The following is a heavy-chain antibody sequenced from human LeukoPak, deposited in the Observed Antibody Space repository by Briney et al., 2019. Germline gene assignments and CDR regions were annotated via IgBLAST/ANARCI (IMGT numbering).Heavy chain of an antibody. V-gene: IGHV4-59*04. CDR2: MYHSGST. CDR3: ARGGGNGGGWVGHYYYMDV. CDR1: GGSISSYY. Sequence: PSETLSLTCTVSGGSISSYYWTWIRQPPGKGLEWIGNMYHSGSTYNNPSLKSRVTISVDTSKNQFSLKLSSVSAADTAVYYCARGGGNGGGWVGHYYYMDVWGKGTTVTVSS. J-gene: IGHJ6*03. D-gene: IGHD4-23*01.